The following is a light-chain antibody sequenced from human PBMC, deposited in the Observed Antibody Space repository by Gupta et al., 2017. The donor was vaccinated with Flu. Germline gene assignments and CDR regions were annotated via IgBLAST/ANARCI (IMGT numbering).Light chain of an antibody. CDR2: KAS. CDR1: KSISSW. Sequence: GDRVTITCRASKSISSWLAWYQQKPGKAPKLLIYKASSLQSGVPSSFSGSGSGAEFTLTITSLQPDDFATYYCLQYNSYPWTFGQGTKVEIK. CDR3: LQYNSYPWT. V-gene: IGKV1-5*03. J-gene: IGKJ1*01.